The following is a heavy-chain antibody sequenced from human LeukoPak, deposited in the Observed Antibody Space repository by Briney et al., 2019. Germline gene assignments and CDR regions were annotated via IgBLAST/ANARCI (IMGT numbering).Heavy chain of an antibody. CDR2: ISYDGSNK. CDR3: ARKGELERRRSWDC. J-gene: IGHJ4*02. CDR1: GFTFSSYA. Sequence: GGSLRLSCAASGFTFSSYAMHWVRQAPGKGLEWVAVISYDGSNKYYPDSVKGRFTISRDNAKNSLYLQMSSLRAEDTAVYYCARKGELERRRSWDCWGQGTLVTVPS. D-gene: IGHD1-1*01. V-gene: IGHV3-30-3*01.